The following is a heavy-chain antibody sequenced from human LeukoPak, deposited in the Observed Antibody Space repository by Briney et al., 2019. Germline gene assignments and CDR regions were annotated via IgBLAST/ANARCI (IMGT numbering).Heavy chain of an antibody. CDR2: ISSSSSYI. D-gene: IGHD5-24*01. Sequence: GGSLRLSCAASGFTFSSYSMNWVRQAPGKGLEWVSSISSSSSYIYYAGSVKGRFTISRDNAKNSLYLQMNSLRAEDTAVYYCAKSRDGWNYFDYWGQGTLVTVSS. CDR1: GFTFSSYS. J-gene: IGHJ4*02. CDR3: AKSRDGWNYFDY. V-gene: IGHV3-21*01.